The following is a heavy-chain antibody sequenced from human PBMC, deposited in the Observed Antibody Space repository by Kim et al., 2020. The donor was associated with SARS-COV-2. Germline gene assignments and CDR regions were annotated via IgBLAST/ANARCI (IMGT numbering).Heavy chain of an antibody. V-gene: IGHV3-23*03. J-gene: IGHJ4*02. CDR1: GFAFASYA. CDR3: AKEVGSRSDGYNCFDY. D-gene: IGHD5-12*01. Sequence: GGSLRLSCAASGFAFASYAMSWVRQAPGKGLEWVSVIYGGGSNTYYAASVKGRFTISRDNSKNTLYLQMSGLRAEDTAVYYCAKEVGSRSDGYNCFDYWGQGTLVTVSS. CDR2: IYGGGSNT.